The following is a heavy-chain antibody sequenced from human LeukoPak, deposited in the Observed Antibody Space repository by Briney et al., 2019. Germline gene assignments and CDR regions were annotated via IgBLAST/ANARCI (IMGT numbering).Heavy chain of an antibody. CDR3: ARASRRGQLVPRWFDP. CDR2: INHSGST. CDR1: GGSFSGYY. J-gene: IGHJ5*02. V-gene: IGHV4-34*01. D-gene: IGHD6-6*01. Sequence: SETLSLTCAVYGGSFSGYYWSWIRQPPGKGLEWIGEINHSGSTNYNPSLKSRVTISVDTSKNQFYLKLSSVTAADTAVYYCARASRRGQLVPRWFDPWGQGTLVTVSS.